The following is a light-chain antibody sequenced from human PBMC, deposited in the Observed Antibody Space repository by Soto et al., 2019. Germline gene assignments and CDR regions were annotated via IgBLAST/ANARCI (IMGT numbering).Light chain of an antibody. CDR1: QSISSC. V-gene: IGKV1-39*01. Sequence: DSQMPQSPSSLSASVGDRVTITCRASQSISSCLNWYQQKPGKAPKLLIYATSSLQSGVPSRFSGSGSGTDFTLTISSLQPEDSATYYCQQSYSKTFGQGTKLEIK. J-gene: IGKJ2*01. CDR3: QQSYSKT. CDR2: ATS.